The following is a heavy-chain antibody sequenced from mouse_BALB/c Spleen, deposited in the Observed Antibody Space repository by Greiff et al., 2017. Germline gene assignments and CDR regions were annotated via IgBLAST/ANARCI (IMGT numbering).Heavy chain of an antibody. D-gene: IGHD2-2*01. V-gene: IGHV5-9-4*01. J-gene: IGHJ3*01. CDR1: GFTFSSYA. CDR2: ISSGGSYT. CDR3: ARRGYDHAY. Sequence: EVQVVESGGGLVKPGGSLKLSCAASGFTFSSYAMSWVRQSPEKRLEWVAEISSGGSYTYYPDTVTGRFTISRDNAKNTLYLEMSSLRSEDTAMYYCARRGYDHAYWGQGTLVTVSA.